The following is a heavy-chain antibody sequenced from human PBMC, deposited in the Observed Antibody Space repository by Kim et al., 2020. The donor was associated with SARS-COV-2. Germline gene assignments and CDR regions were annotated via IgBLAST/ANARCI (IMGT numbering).Heavy chain of an antibody. CDR2: ISGSGGST. V-gene: IGHV3-23*01. CDR1: GFTFSSYA. D-gene: IGHD6-19*01. Sequence: GGSLRLSCAASGFTFSSYAMSWVRQAPGKGLEWVSAISGSGGSTYYADSVKGRFTISRDNSKNTLYLQMNSLRAEDTAVYYCAKDQLGSSGWYPFDYWGQGTLVTVSS. J-gene: IGHJ4*02. CDR3: AKDQLGSSGWYPFDY.